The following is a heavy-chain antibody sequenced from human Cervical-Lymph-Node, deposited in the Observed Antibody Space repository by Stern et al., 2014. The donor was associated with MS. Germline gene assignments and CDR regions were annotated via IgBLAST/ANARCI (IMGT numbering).Heavy chain of an antibody. D-gene: IGHD2-15*01. CDR2: IHYSAST. J-gene: IGHJ2*01. V-gene: IGHV4-31*03. CDR1: GGSITTGAYY. CDR3: ATDGGGSPYGPAGWYFDL. Sequence: QLQLQESGPGLVKPSQTLSLTCTVSGGSITTGAYYCNWIRQRPGKGLEWIGYIHYSASTYYNPSLKSRVSISIDLTKNQFYLTVNSASAADTAMYYCATDGGGSPYGPAGWYFDLWGRGILVTVSS.